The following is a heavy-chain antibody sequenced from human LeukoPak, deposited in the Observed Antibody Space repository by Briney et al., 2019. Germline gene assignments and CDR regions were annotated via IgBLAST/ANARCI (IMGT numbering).Heavy chain of an antibody. D-gene: IGHD2-2*01. V-gene: IGHV4-4*07. Sequence: PSETLSLTCTVSGGSISSYYWSWIRQPAGKGLEWIGRIYASGSTNYNPSLKSRVTMSVDTSKNQFSLKLSSVTAADTAVYYCARSAVPAAIVNWFDPWGQGTLVTVSS. CDR1: GGSISSYY. CDR3: ARSAVPAAIVNWFDP. CDR2: IYASGST. J-gene: IGHJ5*02.